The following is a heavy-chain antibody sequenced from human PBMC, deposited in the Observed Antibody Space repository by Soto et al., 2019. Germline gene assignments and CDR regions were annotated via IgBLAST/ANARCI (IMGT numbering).Heavy chain of an antibody. J-gene: IGHJ6*02. CDR1: GGTFSSYA. D-gene: IGHD3-10*01. Sequence: QVQLVQYGAEVKKPGSSVKVSCKASGGTFSSYAISGVRQAPGQGLEWRGGIIPTFGSASYAQKIQCRVTITEDTSTSTAYMELSSLRSEDTAVYYCARQRGSYSYGSGRKYKYYHYNGMDVWGQGTTVTVSS. V-gene: IGHV1-69*06. CDR2: IIPTFGSA. CDR3: ARQRGSYSYGSGRKYKYYHYNGMDV.